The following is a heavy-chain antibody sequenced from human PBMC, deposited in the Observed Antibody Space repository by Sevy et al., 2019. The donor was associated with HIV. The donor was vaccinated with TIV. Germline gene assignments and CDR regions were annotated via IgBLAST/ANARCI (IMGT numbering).Heavy chain of an antibody. V-gene: IGHV1-2*06. CDR1: GYTFTGYY. CDR2: INPNSGGT. CDR3: ARAVDRGSSSRLGYYGMDV. Sequence: ASVKASCKASGYTFTGYYMHWVRQAPGQGLEWMGRINPNSGGTNYAQKFQGRVTMTRDTSISTAYMELSRLRSDDTAVYYCARAVDRGSSSRLGYYGMDVWGQGTTVTVSS. D-gene: IGHD6-6*01. J-gene: IGHJ6*02.